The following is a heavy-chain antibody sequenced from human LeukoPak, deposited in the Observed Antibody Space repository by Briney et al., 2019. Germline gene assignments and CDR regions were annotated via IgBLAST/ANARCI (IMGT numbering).Heavy chain of an antibody. CDR3: ARDKDTAMVRSAGGNDAFDI. V-gene: IGHV1-69*05. Sequence: SVKVSCKASGGTFSSYAISWVRQAPGQGLEWMGGIIPIFGTANYAQKFQGRVTITTDESTSTAYMELSSLRSEDTAVYYCARDKDTAMVRSAGGNDAFDIWGQGTMVTVSS. D-gene: IGHD5-18*01. CDR1: GGTFSSYA. J-gene: IGHJ3*02. CDR2: IIPIFGTA.